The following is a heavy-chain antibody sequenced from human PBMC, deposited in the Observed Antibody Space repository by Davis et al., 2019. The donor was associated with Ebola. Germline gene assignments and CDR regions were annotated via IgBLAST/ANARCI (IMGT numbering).Heavy chain of an antibody. V-gene: IGHV4-34*01. Sequence: SETLSLTCAVYGGSFSGYYWSWIRQPPGKGLEWIGEINHSGSTNYNPSLKSRVTISVDTSKNQFSLKLSSVTAADTAVYYCARHRGSCHRAFYYYGMDVWGQGTTVTVSS. D-gene: IGHD2-15*01. CDR1: GGSFSGYY. CDR3: ARHRGSCHRAFYYYGMDV. J-gene: IGHJ6*02. CDR2: INHSGST.